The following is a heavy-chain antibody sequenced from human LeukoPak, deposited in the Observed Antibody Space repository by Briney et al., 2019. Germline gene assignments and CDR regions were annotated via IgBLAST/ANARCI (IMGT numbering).Heavy chain of an antibody. V-gene: IGHV3-23*01. CDR3: AKVVSRTHSHYYDSSGYHRGAFDI. CDR1: GFTFSSYA. Sequence: PGGSLRLSCAASGFTFSSYAMSWVRQAPGKGLEWVSAISGSGGSTYYADSVKGRFTISRDNSKNTLYLQMNSLRAEDTAVYYCAKVVSRTHSHYYDSSGYHRGAFDIWGQGTMVTVSS. J-gene: IGHJ3*02. CDR2: ISGSGGST. D-gene: IGHD3-22*01.